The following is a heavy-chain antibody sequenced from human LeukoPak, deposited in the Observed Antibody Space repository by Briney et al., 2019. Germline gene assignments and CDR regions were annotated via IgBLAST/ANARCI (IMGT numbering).Heavy chain of an antibody. Sequence: ASVKVSCKASGYTFTGYYMHWVRQAPGQGLEWMGWINPNSGGTNYAQKFQGRVTMTRDTSISTAYMELSRLRSDDTAVYYCARRTGLVPAAIEGDYWGQGTLVTVSS. CDR2: INPNSGGT. J-gene: IGHJ4*02. V-gene: IGHV1-2*02. D-gene: IGHD2-2*01. CDR3: ARRTGLVPAAIEGDY. CDR1: GYTFTGYY.